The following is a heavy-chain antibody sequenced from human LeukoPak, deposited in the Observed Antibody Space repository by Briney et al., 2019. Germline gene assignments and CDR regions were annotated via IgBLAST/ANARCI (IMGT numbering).Heavy chain of an antibody. V-gene: IGHV4-34*01. J-gene: IGHJ4*02. CDR3: AGYDILTGLWD. D-gene: IGHD3-9*01. Sequence: SETLSLTCAVYGGSFSGYSWRWIRQPPGKGLEWIGEINHGGSTNYNPSLKSRVTISVDTSKNQFSLKLNSVTAADTAVYYCAGYDILTGLWDWDQGALVTVSS. CDR1: GGSFSGYS. CDR2: INHGGST.